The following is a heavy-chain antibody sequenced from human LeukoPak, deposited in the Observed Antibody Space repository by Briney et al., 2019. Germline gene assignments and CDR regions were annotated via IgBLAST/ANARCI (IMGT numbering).Heavy chain of an antibody. CDR2: IKSKTDGGTA. J-gene: IGHJ4*02. D-gene: IGHD3-3*01. Sequence: GGSLRLSCAASGFTFSNAWMSWVRQAPGKGLEWVGRIKSKTDGGTADYAAPVKGRFTISRDDSKNTLYLQMNSLKTGDTAVYYCTTAPGFWSGHYTSSGDYWGQGTLVTVSS. CDR3: TTAPGFWSGHYTSSGDY. CDR1: GFTFSNAW. V-gene: IGHV3-15*01.